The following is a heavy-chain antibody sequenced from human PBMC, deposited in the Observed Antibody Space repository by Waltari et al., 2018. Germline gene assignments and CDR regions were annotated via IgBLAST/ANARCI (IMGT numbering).Heavy chain of an antibody. CDR1: GGSISSYY. J-gene: IGHJ4*02. D-gene: IGHD4-17*01. CDR3: ARTEGREDYGGNSLTY. CDR2: IYYSWST. V-gene: IGHV4-59*01. Sequence: QVQLQESGPGLVKPSETLSLTCTVSGGSISSYYWSWIRQTPGKGLEWIGYIYYSWSTNYNPSLKSRVTISVDTSKNQFSLKLSSVTAADTAVYYCARTEGREDYGGNSLTYWGQGTLVTVSS.